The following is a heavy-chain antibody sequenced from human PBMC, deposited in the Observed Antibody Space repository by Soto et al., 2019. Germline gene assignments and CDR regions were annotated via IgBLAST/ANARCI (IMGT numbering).Heavy chain of an antibody. CDR1: GYTFTSYG. J-gene: IGHJ4*02. D-gene: IGHD2-2*02. CDR3: ARDPAVISPFVMHLDY. V-gene: IGHV1-18*01. CDR2: ISAYNGNT. Sequence: GSVKVSCKASGYTFTSYGISWVRQAPGQGLEWMGWISAYNGNTNYAQKLQGRVTMTTDTSTSTAYMELRSLRSDDTAVYYCARDPAVISPFVMHLDYWGQGTLVTVSS.